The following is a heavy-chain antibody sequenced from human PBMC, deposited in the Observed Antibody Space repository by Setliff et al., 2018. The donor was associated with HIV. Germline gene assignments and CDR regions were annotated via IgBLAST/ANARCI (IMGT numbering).Heavy chain of an antibody. V-gene: IGHV1-8*02. CDR2: MSPKNNGS. CDR1: SYTFTTYG. CDR3: ARGRYNSRIDV. D-gene: IGHD5-18*01. Sequence: ASVKVSCKPSSYTFTTYGLSWVRQAPGQGLEWMGWMSPKNNGSGFAQKFQARLTMTWNTSTNTAYMELRSLTSDDTAVYYCARGRYNSRIDVWGQGTTVTVSS. J-gene: IGHJ6*02.